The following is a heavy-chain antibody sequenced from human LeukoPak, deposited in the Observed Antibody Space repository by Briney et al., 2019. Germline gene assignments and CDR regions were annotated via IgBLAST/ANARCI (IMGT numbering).Heavy chain of an antibody. CDR3: ARLGVRGVIGSGY. V-gene: IGHV3-48*04. J-gene: IGHJ4*02. CDR1: GFTFSNAW. CDR2: ISSSGSTI. Sequence: GGSLRLSCAASGFTFSNAWMNWVRQAPGKGLEWVSYISSSGSTIYYADSVKGRFTISRDNAKNSLYLQTNSLRAEDTAVYYCARLGVRGVIGSGYWGQGTLVTVSS. D-gene: IGHD3-10*01.